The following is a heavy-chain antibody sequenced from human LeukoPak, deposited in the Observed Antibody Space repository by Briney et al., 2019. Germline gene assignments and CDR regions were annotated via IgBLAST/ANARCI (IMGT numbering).Heavy chain of an antibody. CDR3: ARDLPPGDYGDYHGY. J-gene: IGHJ4*02. V-gene: IGHV3-30*04. Sequence: GGSLRLSCAVSGFTFSNFAMHWVRQAPGKGLEWVAVISYDGSYKNNGDSVKGRFTISRDNAKNSLYLQMNSLRAEDTAVYYCARDLPPGDYGDYHGYWGQGTLVTVSS. CDR1: GFTFSNFA. CDR2: ISYDGSYK. D-gene: IGHD4-17*01.